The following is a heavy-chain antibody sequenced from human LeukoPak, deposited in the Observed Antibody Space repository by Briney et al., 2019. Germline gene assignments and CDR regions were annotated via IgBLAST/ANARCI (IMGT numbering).Heavy chain of an antibody. CDR1: GFTFDDYA. V-gene: IGHV3-9*01. CDR3: AKDSYYDSSGLPDY. Sequence: PGRSLRLSCAASGFTFDDYAMHWVRQAPGKGLEWVSGISWNSGSIGYADSVKGRFTISRDNAKNSLYLQMNSLRAEDTALYYCAKDSYYDSSGLPDYWGQGTLATVSS. J-gene: IGHJ4*02. D-gene: IGHD3-22*01. CDR2: ISWNSGSI.